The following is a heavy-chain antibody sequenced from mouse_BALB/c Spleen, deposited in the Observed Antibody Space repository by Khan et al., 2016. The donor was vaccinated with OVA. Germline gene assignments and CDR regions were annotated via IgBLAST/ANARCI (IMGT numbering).Heavy chain of an antibody. V-gene: IGHV1S136*01. CDR1: GYTFTNYV. CDR3: AREASSWDCSFPY. J-gene: IGHJ3*01. CDR2: INPDNAGT. D-gene: IGHD4-1*01. Sequence: VQLQQSGPELVEPGASVKMSCKASGYTFTNYVMHWVKQKPGQGLEWIGYINPDNAGTRYNEKFKGKAILTSDISSTTAYMELSSLTPADSAVYFSAREASSWDCSFPYWGQGTLVTVSA.